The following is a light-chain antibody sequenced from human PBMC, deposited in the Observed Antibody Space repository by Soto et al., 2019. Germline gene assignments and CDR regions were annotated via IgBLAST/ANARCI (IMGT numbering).Light chain of an antibody. CDR1: SSNIGNNN. V-gene: IGLV1-51*02. CDR2: ENN. CDR3: GTWDSSLSGVV. Sequence: QSVLTQPPSVSAAPGQKVTISCSGSSSNIGNNNVSWYQQLPGTAPKLLIYENNKRPSGIPDRFSGSKSGTSATLGITGLQTGDEADYYCGTWDSSLSGVVFGGGTKLTVL. J-gene: IGLJ2*01.